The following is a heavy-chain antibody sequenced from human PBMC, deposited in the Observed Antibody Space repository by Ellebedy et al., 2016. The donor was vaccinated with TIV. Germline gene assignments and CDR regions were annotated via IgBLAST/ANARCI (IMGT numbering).Heavy chain of an antibody. CDR2: IKQDGSEK. CDR1: GFTFSGYW. CDR3: ARQTVATSVNDAFDI. D-gene: IGHD4-17*01. V-gene: IGHV3-7*01. J-gene: IGHJ3*02. Sequence: PGGSLRLSWAASGFTFSGYWMSWVREAPGKGLEWVANIKQDGSEKYYVDSVKGRFTISRDNAKNSLYLQMNSLRAEDTAVYYCARQTVATSVNDAFDIWGLGTVVTVSS.